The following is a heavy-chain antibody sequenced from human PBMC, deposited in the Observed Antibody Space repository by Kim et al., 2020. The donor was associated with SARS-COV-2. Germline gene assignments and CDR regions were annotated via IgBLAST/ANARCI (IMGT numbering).Heavy chain of an antibody. D-gene: IGHD3-22*01. V-gene: IGHV3-7*01. CDR1: GFTFSSYW. CDR2: IKQDGSEK. Sequence: GGSLRLSCAASGFTFSSYWMSWVRQAPGKGLEWVANIKQDGSEKYYVDSVKGXFTISRDNAKNSLYLQMNSLRXEDTAVXYXARVAESRYYYDSSGYYFDYXGQGTLVTV. CDR3: ARVAESRYYYDSSGYYFDY. J-gene: IGHJ4*02.